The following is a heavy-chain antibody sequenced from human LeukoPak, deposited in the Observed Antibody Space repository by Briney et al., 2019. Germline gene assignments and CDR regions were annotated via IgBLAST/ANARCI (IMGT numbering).Heavy chain of an antibody. CDR2: INHSGST. CDR3: ARCGPYSHRDYYYYYMDV. D-gene: IGHD4-11*01. CDR1: GGSFSGYY. V-gene: IGHV4-34*01. J-gene: IGHJ6*03. Sequence: SETLSLTCAVYGGSFSGYYWSWIRQPPGKGLEWIGEINHSGSTNYNPSLKSRVTISVDTSKNQFSLKLSSVTAADTAVYYCARCGPYSHRDYYYYYMDVWGKGTTVTISS.